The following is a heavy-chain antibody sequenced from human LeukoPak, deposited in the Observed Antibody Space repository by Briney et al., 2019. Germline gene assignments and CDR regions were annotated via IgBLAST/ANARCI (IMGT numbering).Heavy chain of an antibody. CDR3: AKDRGANWFDP. CDR1: GFTVSSNY. V-gene: IGHV3-66*01. CDR2: IYSGGST. D-gene: IGHD3-10*01. J-gene: IGHJ5*02. Sequence: GGSLRLSCAASGFTVSSNYMSWVRQAPGKGLDWVSVIYSGGSTYYADSVKGRFTISRDNSKNTLYLQMNSLRAEDTAVYYCAKDRGANWFDPWGQGTLVTVSS.